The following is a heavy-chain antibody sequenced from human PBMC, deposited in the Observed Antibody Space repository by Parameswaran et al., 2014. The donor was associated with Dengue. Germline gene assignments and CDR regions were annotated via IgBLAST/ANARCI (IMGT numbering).Heavy chain of an antibody. J-gene: IGHJ3*02. Sequence: SWVRQAPGQGLEWMGRIIPILGIANYAQKFQGRVTITADKSTSTAYMELSSLRSEDTAVYYCARDWGVRGELRGPSADAFDIWGQGTMVTVSS. V-gene: IGHV1-69*04. CDR3: ARDWGVRGELRGPSADAFDI. CDR2: IIPILGIA. D-gene: IGHD3-10*01.